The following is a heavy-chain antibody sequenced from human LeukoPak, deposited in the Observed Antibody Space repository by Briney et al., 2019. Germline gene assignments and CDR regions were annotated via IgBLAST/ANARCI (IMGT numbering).Heavy chain of an antibody. V-gene: IGHV4-59*01. CDR2: IYNSGST. Sequence: PSETLSLTCTVSGVSISSYHWTWIRQPPGEGLEWIGHIYNSGSTNYNPSLRGRGTISLDTSKNQVSLKLSSVTAADTAMYYCARKDGDGWGQGTLVPVSS. D-gene: IGHD5-24*01. CDR1: GVSISSYH. J-gene: IGHJ4*02. CDR3: ARKDGDG.